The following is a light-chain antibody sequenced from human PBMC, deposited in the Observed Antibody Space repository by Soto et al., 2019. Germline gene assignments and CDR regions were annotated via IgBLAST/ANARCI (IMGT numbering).Light chain of an antibody. CDR3: QQRGDWPLT. J-gene: IGKJ4*01. CDR2: DAY. CDR1: QSVGSF. Sequence: EIVLTQSPATPSLSPGERATLSCRASQSVGSFLAWYQQKPGQPPRLLIYDAYSRATGIPARFSGGGSGTEFTLTVSSLEPEDFAVYYCQQRGDWPLTFGGGTKIEIK. V-gene: IGKV3-11*01.